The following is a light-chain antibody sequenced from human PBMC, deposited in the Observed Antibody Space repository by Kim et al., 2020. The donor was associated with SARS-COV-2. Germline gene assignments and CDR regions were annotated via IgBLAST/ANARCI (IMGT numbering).Light chain of an antibody. Sequence: DIQLTQSPSSLSESVGDRVTITCHASRDIINYLHWYQQKPGKAPELLIYDASNLATGVPSTFSGSGSETDFTFTINSLQPEHIATYYCQHSNAFGGGTKVDIK. V-gene: IGKV1-33*01. J-gene: IGKJ4*01. CDR1: RDIINY. CDR3: QHSNA. CDR2: DAS.